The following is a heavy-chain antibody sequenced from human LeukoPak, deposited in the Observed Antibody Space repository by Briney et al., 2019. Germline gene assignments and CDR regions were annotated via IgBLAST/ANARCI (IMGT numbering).Heavy chain of an antibody. CDR2: ISWNSGSI. J-gene: IGHJ5*02. Sequence: GRSLRLSCAASGFTFDDYAMHWVRQAPGKGLEWVSGISWNSGSIGYADSVKGRFTISRDNAKNSLYPQMNSLRAEDTALYYCAKGSWELPDNWFDPWGQGTLVTVSS. D-gene: IGHD1-26*01. CDR3: AKGSWELPDNWFDP. V-gene: IGHV3-9*01. CDR1: GFTFDDYA.